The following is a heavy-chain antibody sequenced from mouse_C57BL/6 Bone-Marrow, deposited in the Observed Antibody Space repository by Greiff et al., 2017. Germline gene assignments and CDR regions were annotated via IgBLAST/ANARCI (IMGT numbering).Heavy chain of an antibody. V-gene: IGHV1-82*01. CDR3: ARWRDSFAY. CDR1: GYAFSSSW. J-gene: IGHJ3*01. Sequence: VQLQQSGPELVKPGASVKISCKASGYAFSSSWMNWVKQRPGQGLEWIGRIYPGDGVTNYNGKFKGKATLPADKSSSTAYMPLSSLTSVDSAVYCSARWRDSFAYWGQGTLVTVSA. CDR2: IYPGDGVT. D-gene: IGHD3-3*01.